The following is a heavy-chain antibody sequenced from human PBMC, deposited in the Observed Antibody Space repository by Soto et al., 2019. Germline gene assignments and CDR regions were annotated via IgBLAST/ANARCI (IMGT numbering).Heavy chain of an antibody. CDR3: ASSPKDIVVVPATYYYYGMDV. V-gene: IGHV1-8*01. D-gene: IGHD2-2*01. J-gene: IGHJ6*02. Sequence: QVQLVQSGAEVKKPGASVKVSCKASGYTFTSYDINWVRQATGQGLEWMGWMNPNSGNTGYAQKFQGRVTMTRNTSISTAYMELSSLRSDDTAVYYCASSPKDIVVVPATYYYYGMDVWGQGTTVTVSS. CDR1: GYTFTSYD. CDR2: MNPNSGNT.